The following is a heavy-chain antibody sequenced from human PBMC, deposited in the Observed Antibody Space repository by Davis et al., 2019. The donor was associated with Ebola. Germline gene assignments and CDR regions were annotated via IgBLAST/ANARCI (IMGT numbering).Heavy chain of an antibody. CDR2: VKSKTDGGTT. J-gene: IGHJ4*02. D-gene: IGHD6-13*01. V-gene: IGHV3-15*01. CDR3: ATAQTGSSSWLDC. CDR1: GFTFSNVW. Sequence: PGGSLRLSCAASGFTFSNVWMTWVRQAPGKGLECVGRVKSKTDGGTTDYAAPVKARFTISRDDSENTLYLQMNSLKVEDTAVYYCATAQTGSSSWLDCWGQGTLVTVSS.